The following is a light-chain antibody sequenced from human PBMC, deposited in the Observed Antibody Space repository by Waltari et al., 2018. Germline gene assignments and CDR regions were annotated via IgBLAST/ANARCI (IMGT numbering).Light chain of an antibody. J-gene: IGLJ1*01. Sequence: QSVLTQPPSASGTPGQRVTVPCSGSSPNIGSNSVTWSQHLPGTAPKLLIYNNNEWPSGVPDRFSASKSGTSASLAISGLQSEDEADYYCASWDDSLNGLVFGTGTKVIAL. CDR3: ASWDDSLNGLV. V-gene: IGLV1-44*01. CDR2: NNN. CDR1: SPNIGSNS.